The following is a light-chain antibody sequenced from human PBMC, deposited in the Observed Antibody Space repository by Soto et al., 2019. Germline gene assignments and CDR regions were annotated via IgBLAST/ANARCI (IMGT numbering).Light chain of an antibody. J-gene: IGKJ5*01. CDR3: QQFGSPPIT. V-gene: IGKV3-15*01. Sequence: EMVMTQSPATLSVSPGERATLSCRASQSVSSNLAWYQQKPGQAPRLLIYGTSTRATGIPARFSGSGSGRDFTLTISRVEPEDFAIYYCQQFGSPPITFGQGTRLEIK. CDR2: GTS. CDR1: QSVSSN.